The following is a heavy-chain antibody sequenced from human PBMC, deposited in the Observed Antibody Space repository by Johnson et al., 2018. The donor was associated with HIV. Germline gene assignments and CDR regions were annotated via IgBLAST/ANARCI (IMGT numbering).Heavy chain of an antibody. CDR2: IRSKAYGGTT. D-gene: IGHD5-24*01. CDR1: GFTFGDYA. J-gene: IGHJ3*02. V-gene: IGHV3-49*04. CDR3: TKMSRDAFDM. Sequence: VQLVESGGGLVQPGRSLRLSCTASGFTFGDYAMSWVRQAPGKGLEWVGFIRSKAYGGTTEYAASVKGRFTISRDDSKSIAYLQMNSLKTEDTAVYYCTKMSRDAFDMWGQGRMVTGSS.